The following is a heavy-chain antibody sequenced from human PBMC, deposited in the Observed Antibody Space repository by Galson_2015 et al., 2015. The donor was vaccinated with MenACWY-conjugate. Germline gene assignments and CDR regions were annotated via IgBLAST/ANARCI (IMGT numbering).Heavy chain of an antibody. D-gene: IGHD1-26*01. V-gene: IGHV3-53*01. Sequence: LSCAASWFLVRLPFLPWFLPSPGKGLEWVSVIYSDALGTTTHYSDSVKGRFTSSRDNSKNTLYLKMKSLRVEATDVFYCAREGPHVGNYSDSDYSVQGTLVTVSS. J-gene: IGHJ4*02. CDR3: AREGPHVGNYSDSDY. CDR1: WFLVRLPF. CDR2: IYSDALGTTT.